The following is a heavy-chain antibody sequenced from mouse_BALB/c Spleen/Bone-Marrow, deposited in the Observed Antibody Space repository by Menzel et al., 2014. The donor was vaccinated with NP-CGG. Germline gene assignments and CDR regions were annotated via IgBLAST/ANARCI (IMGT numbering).Heavy chain of an antibody. CDR2: IWAGGST. D-gene: IGHD2-4*01. V-gene: IGHV2-9*02. J-gene: IGHJ3*01. CDR3: ASMITTAWFAY. CDR1: GFSLTSYG. Sequence: QVQLQQSGPGLVAPSQSLSIPCTVSGFSLTSYGVHWVRQPPGKGLEWLGVIWAGGSTNYNSALMSRLSISKDNSKSQVFLKMNSLQTDDTAMYYRASMITTAWFAYWGQGTLVTVSA.